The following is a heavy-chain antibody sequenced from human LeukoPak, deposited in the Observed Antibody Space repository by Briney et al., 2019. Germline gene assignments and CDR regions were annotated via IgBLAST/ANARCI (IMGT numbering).Heavy chain of an antibody. CDR3: ARDPLLRQWLVHDYYYYMDV. Sequence: PSETPSLTCTVSGGSISSSSYYWGWIRQPPGKGLEWIGSIYYSGSTYYNPSLKSRVTISVDTSKNQFSLKLSSVTAADTAVYYCARDPLLRQWLVHDYYYYMDVWGKGTTVTVSS. V-gene: IGHV4-39*07. CDR2: IYYSGST. D-gene: IGHD6-19*01. CDR1: GGSISSSSYY. J-gene: IGHJ6*03.